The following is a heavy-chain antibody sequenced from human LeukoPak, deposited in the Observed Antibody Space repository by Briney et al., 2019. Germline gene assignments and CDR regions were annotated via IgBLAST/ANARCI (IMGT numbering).Heavy chain of an antibody. V-gene: IGHV3-66*01. Sequence: GGSLRLSCAASGFTVSSNYMTWVRQAPGKGLEWVSVIFIGGSTYYADSVKGRFTISRDNSKNTLYLQMNSLRAEDTAVYYCARDGGSHGAYPPRWGQGTVVTVS. CDR3: ARDGGSHGAYPPR. CDR1: GFTVSSNY. D-gene: IGHD4-17*01. J-gene: IGHJ4*02. CDR2: IFIGGST.